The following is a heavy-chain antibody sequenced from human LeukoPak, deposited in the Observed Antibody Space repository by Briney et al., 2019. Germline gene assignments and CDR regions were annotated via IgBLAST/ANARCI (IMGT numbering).Heavy chain of an antibody. D-gene: IGHD5-24*01. V-gene: IGHV1-2*02. Sequence: ASVKVSCKASGDTVIGFYMHWVREAPGQGLEWMGWINPNSDGSIYAQKFQGRVTMTRDTSISTAYMELSGLRSDDTAVYYCARAPLAAMATTGVLFDHWGQGTLVTVSS. CDR1: GDTVIGFY. CDR3: ARAPLAAMATTGVLFDH. CDR2: INPNSDGS. J-gene: IGHJ4*02.